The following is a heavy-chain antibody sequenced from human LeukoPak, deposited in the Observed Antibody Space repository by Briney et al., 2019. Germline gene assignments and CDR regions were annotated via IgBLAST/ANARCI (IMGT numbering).Heavy chain of an antibody. CDR2: IYYSGST. J-gene: IGHJ6*03. Sequence: SETLSLTCTVSGGSISSSSYYWGWIRQPPGKGLEWIGSIYYSGSTYYNPSLKSRVTISVDTSKNQFSLKLSSVTAADTAVFYCASLGGTYGYYYYYYMDVWGKGTTVTVSS. V-gene: IGHV4-39*01. D-gene: IGHD2-2*03. CDR1: GGSISSSSYY. CDR3: ASLGGTYGYYYYYYMDV.